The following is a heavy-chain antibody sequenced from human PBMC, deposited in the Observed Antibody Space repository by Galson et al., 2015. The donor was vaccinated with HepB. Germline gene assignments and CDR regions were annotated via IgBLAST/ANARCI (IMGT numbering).Heavy chain of an antibody. J-gene: IGHJ4*02. D-gene: IGHD2-15*01. CDR2: ISYDGSNK. V-gene: IGHV3-30*04. CDR1: GFTFRSYA. Sequence: SLRLSCAASGFTFRSYAMHWVRQAPGKGLEWVAVISYDGSNKYYAGSVRGRFTISRDNSKNTLYLKMNSLRAEDTAVYYCARAPKTYCSGGRCYWTETDYWGQGTLVTVSS. CDR3: ARAPKTYCSGGRCYWTETDY.